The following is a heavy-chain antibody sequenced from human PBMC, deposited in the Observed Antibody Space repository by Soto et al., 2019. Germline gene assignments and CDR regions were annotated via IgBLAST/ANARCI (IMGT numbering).Heavy chain of an antibody. CDR3: ARRNYDKDAFDI. V-gene: IGHV1-8*01. D-gene: IGHD3-22*01. Sequence: ASVNVSCKASGYTFTSYDINWVRQATGQGLEWMGWMNPNSGNTGYAQKFQGRVTMTRNTSISTAYMELSSLRSEDTAVYYCARRNYDKDAFDIWGQGTMVTVSS. J-gene: IGHJ3*02. CDR2: MNPNSGNT. CDR1: GYTFTSYD.